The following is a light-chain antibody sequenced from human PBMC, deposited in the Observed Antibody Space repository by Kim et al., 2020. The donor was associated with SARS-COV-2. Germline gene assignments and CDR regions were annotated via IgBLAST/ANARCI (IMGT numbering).Light chain of an antibody. V-gene: IGKV1-39*01. CDR1: QGISSH. CDR3: QQSYITPFT. Sequence: DIQMTQSPSTLSASVGDRVTITCRTTQGISSHLNWYQQKPGRAPKLLISAASTLQGGVPSRFSGSGSETDFTLTISSLQPEDFATYFCQQSYITPFTFGPGTKVDIK. J-gene: IGKJ3*01. CDR2: AAS.